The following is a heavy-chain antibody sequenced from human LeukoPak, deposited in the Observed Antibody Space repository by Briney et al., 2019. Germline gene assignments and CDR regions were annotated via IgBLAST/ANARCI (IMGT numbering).Heavy chain of an antibody. V-gene: IGHV3-15*01. CDR3: PTDVGTGTTRY. CDR1: GFSFSNTW. D-gene: IGHD1-1*01. Sequence: TAGSLRLSCAVSGFSFSNTWISWVRQAQGKGRGWDGCIKSKTDGGTTDYAAPVKGRFTISRDDSKNTLYLQMNSLKTEGTAVYYCPTDVGTGTTRYWGQGTLVTVSS. J-gene: IGHJ4*02. CDR2: IKSKTDGGTT.